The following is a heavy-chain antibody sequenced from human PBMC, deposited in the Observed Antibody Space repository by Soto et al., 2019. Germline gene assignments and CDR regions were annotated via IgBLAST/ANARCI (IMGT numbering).Heavy chain of an antibody. CDR3: ARGGAVAGDPNLQRYYYGMDV. CDR1: GCTFSSYS. Sequence: QVQLVQSGAEVKKPGSSVKVSCEASGCTFSSYSIIWVRQAPGQGLEWMGRITPVLGIANYAQKFQGRVTITADKSTSTAYMDLSSLTFEDTAVYYCARGGAVAGDPNLQRYYYGMDVWGQGTTVTVSS. V-gene: IGHV1-69*02. D-gene: IGHD6-19*01. J-gene: IGHJ6*02. CDR2: ITPVLGIA.